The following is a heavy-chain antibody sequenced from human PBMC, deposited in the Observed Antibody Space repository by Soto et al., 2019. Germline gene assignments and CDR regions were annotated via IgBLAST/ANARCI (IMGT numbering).Heavy chain of an antibody. D-gene: IGHD5-12*01. CDR2: INPNSGGT. Sequence: ASVKVSCKASGYTFTVYYMHWVRQVPGQGLEWMGWINPNSGGTNYAQKFQGWVTMTRDTSISTAYMELSRLRSDDTAVYYCATSTAGIVATTFDYWGQGTLVTVSS. V-gene: IGHV1-2*04. CDR1: GYTFTVYY. CDR3: ATSTAGIVATTFDY. J-gene: IGHJ4*02.